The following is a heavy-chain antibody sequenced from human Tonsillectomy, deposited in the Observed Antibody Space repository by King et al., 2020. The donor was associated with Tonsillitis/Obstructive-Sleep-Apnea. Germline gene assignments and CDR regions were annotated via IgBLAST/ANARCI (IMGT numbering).Heavy chain of an antibody. V-gene: IGHV1-69*10. CDR2: SIPILGIA. Sequence: QLVQSGAEVKKPGSSVKVSCKASGGTFSSNGITWVRQAPGQGLEWMGGSIPILGIANYAQKFQGRVTITADKSTNTAYMEVSSLTSEDTAVYYCARLTSGYTSGWYGYWGQGTLVTVSS. J-gene: IGHJ4*02. D-gene: IGHD6-19*01. CDR1: GGTFSSNG. CDR3: ARLTSGYTSGWYGY.